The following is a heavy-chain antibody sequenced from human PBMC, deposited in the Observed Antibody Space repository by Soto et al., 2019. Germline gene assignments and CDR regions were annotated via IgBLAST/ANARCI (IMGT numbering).Heavy chain of an antibody. J-gene: IGHJ6*02. Sequence: VGSLRLSCAASGFTFSDYYMSWIRQAPGKGLEWVSYISSSSSYTNYADSVKGRFTISRDNAKNSLYLQMNSLRAEDTAVYYCARDLVWSYYYYYGMDVWGQGTTVTVSS. D-gene: IGHD3-10*01. CDR2: ISSSSSYT. V-gene: IGHV3-11*06. CDR3: ARDLVWSYYYYYGMDV. CDR1: GFTFSDYY.